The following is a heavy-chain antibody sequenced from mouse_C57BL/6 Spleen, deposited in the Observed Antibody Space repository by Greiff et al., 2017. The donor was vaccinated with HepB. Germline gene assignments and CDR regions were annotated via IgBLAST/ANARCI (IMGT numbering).Heavy chain of an antibody. CDR2: INPNNGGT. CDR3: ARRETRYWYFDV. Sequence: VQLQQSGPELVKPGASVKISCKASGYTFTDYYMNWVKQSHGKSLEWIGDINPNNGGTSYNQKFKGKATLTVDKSSSTAYMELRSLTSEDSAVYYCARRETRYWYFDVWGTGTTVTVSS. J-gene: IGHJ1*03. V-gene: IGHV1-26*01. CDR1: GYTFTDYY.